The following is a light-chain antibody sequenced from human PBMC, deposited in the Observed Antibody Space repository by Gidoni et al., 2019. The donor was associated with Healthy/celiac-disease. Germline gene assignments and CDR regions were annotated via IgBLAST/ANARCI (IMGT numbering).Light chain of an antibody. CDR1: QSISSW. CDR2: DAS. V-gene: IGKV1-5*01. J-gene: IGKJ4*01. CDR3: QQYNSYSPRLT. Sequence: DIQITQSPSTLSASVGDRVTITGRASQSISSWLAWYQQKPGKAPKLLIYDASSLESGVPSRFSGSGSGTEFTLTISSLQPDDFATYYCQQYNSYSPRLTFGGGTKVEIK.